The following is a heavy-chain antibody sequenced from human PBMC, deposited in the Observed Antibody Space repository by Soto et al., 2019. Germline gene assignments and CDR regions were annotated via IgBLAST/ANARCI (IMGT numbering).Heavy chain of an antibody. J-gene: IGHJ6*02. V-gene: IGHV1-2*02. CDR3: AREGQYSSSWPYYYGMDV. CDR2: ISPKSGVT. D-gene: IGHD6-13*01. Sequence: GASVKVSCKASGYTFTNYVIHWVRRAPGQGFEWMGRISPKSGVTDYAQKFQGRVSLTWDTSLNTAYMELSSLRSDDTAVYYCAREGQYSSSWPYYYGMDVWGQGTTVTVSS. CDR1: GYTFTNYV.